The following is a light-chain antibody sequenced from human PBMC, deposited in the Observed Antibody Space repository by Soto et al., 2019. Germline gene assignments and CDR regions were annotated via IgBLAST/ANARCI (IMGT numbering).Light chain of an antibody. V-gene: IGKV1-5*03. J-gene: IGKJ3*01. CDR1: QSISSW. CDR2: RAS. CDR3: QHYDTYSGT. Sequence: DIQMTQSPSTLSASVGDRVTITCRASQSISSWLAWYQQKPGKAPKLLIYRASSLESGVPPRFSGSGSGSEFTLTISSLQPDDFATYYCQHYDTYSGTFGPGTEVDIQ.